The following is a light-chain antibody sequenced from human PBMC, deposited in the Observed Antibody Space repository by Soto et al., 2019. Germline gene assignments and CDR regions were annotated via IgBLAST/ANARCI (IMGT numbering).Light chain of an antibody. CDR3: QHRSGWPRS. CDR2: DAS. Sequence: EIVLTQSPATLSLSPGERATLSCRASQSVSTSLAWYQHQPGQAPRLLIHDASYRASGIPDWFRGSGSGTDFTLSISDLEPEDFAVYYCQHRSGWPRSFGRGTKVEF. J-gene: IGKJ1*01. CDR1: QSVSTS. V-gene: IGKV3-11*01.